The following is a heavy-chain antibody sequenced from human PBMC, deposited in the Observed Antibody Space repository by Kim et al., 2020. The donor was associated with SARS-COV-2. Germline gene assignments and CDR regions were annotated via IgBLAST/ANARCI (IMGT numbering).Heavy chain of an antibody. CDR3: ARGREGYISSWYLDY. V-gene: IGHV4-59*09. D-gene: IGHD6-13*01. Sequence: PSLKSRVTITVDPSKNQFSLELSSVTAADTAVYYCARGREGYISSWYLDYWGQGTLVTVFS. J-gene: IGHJ4*02.